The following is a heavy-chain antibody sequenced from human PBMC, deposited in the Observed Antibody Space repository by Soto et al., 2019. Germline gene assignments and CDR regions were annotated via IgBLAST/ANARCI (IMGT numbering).Heavy chain of an antibody. D-gene: IGHD3-10*01. Sequence: EVQLLESGGGLVQPGGSLRLSCAASGFTFSGYAMSWVRQAPGKGLEWVSAISGSGGSTYYADSVKGRFTISRDNSKNTLYLQMNSLRAEDTAVYYCAKALLWFGELLKGVDYWGQGTLVTVSS. CDR1: GFTFSGYA. J-gene: IGHJ4*02. CDR2: ISGSGGST. V-gene: IGHV3-23*01. CDR3: AKALLWFGELLKGVDY.